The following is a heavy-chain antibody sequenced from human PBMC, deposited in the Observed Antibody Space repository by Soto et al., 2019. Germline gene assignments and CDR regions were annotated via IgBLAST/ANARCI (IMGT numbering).Heavy chain of an antibody. CDR3: ALGYRYGCFDY. CDR1: GFTFSSYS. V-gene: IGHV3-48*04. CDR2: ISNGGSNK. D-gene: IGHD5-18*01. Sequence: PGGSLRLSCAASGFTFSSYSMNWVRQAPGKGLEWVSYISNGGSNKYYADSVKGRFTISRDNAKNSLYLQMNSLRAEDTAVYYCALGYRYGCFDYWGQGTLVTVSS. J-gene: IGHJ4*02.